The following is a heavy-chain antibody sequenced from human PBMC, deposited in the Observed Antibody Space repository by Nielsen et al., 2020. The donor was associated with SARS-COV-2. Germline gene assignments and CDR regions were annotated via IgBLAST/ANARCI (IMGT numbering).Heavy chain of an antibody. J-gene: IGHJ6*02. Sequence: SETLSLTCSVSGASVSDTIYYWSWIRQPPGKGLEWIGYIYYSGSTNYNPSLKSRVTISVDTSKNQFSLKLSSVTAADTAVYYCARDSGLLGRDYYYYGMDVWGQGTTVTVSS. CDR1: GASVSDTIYY. V-gene: IGHV4-61*01. CDR2: IYYSGST. CDR3: ARDSGLLGRDYYYYGMDV.